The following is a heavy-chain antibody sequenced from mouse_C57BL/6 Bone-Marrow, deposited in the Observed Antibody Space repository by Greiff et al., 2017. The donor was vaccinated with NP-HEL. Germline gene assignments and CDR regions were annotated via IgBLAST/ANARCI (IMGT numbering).Heavy chain of an antibody. Sequence: QVQLQQSGAELVRPGTSVKVSCKASGYAFTNYLIEWVKQRPGKGLEWIGVINPGSGGTNSNEKFKGKATLTAAKSSSTAYMQLSSLTSEDSAVYFCARGIYYYGSSYGFAYWGQGTLVTVSA. CDR1: GYAFTNYL. D-gene: IGHD1-1*01. J-gene: IGHJ3*01. CDR2: INPGSGGT. CDR3: ARGIYYYGSSYGFAY. V-gene: IGHV1-54*01.